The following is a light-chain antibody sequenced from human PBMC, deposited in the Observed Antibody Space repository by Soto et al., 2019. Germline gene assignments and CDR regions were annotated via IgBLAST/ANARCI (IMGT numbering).Light chain of an antibody. J-gene: IGLJ1*01. V-gene: IGLV2-23*01. CDR3: CAFARSTTFYV. CDR1: SSDVGSSNF. Sequence: QSALTQPASVSASPGQSITISCTGTSSDVGSSNFVSWYQQHPGKAPKLIIYEGTRRPSGISGRFSGSKSGNTASLTISWLQSGDEADYYCCAFARSTTFYVFGTGTKGTVL. CDR2: EGT.